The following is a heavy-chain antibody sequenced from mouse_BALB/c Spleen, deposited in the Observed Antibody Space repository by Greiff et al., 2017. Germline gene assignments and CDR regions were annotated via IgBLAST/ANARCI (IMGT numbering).Heavy chain of an antibody. J-gene: IGHJ2*01. V-gene: IGHV1S56*01. CDR2: IYPGNVNT. CDR1: GYTFTSYY. Sequence: QVQLQQSGPELVKPGASVRISCKASGYTFTSYYIHWVKQRPGQGLEWIGWIYPGNVNTKYNEKFKGKATLTADKSSSTAYMQLSSLTSEDSAVYFCASCGYDAYYFDYWGQGTTLTVSS. CDR3: ASCGYDAYYFDY. D-gene: IGHD2-2*01.